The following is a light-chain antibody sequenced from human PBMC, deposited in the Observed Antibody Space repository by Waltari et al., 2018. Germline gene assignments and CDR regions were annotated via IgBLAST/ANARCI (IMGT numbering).Light chain of an antibody. CDR3: QHRSSLPYS. Sequence: EIVLTQSPATLSLSPGEGATLSCRASQSVGRFLAWYQQKPGQAPRLLIYDASNRATGIPARFSASGSETDFTLTLSSLEPEDFAVYYCQHRSSLPYSFGQGTKLEIK. CDR1: QSVGRF. CDR2: DAS. V-gene: IGKV3-11*01. J-gene: IGKJ2*03.